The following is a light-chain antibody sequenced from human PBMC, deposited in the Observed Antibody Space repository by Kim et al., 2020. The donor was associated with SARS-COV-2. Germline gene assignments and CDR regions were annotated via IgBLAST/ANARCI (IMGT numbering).Light chain of an antibody. CDR3: QQYYHLWT. Sequence: EITMTQSPATLSVSPGERATLSCRTSQSVSSRLAWYQQKPGQSPRLLIYGASTRVTGVPARFSGSGSGTEFSLTISSLQSEDFAVYYCQQYYHLWTFGQVTKVDIK. CDR2: GAS. CDR1: QSVSSR. J-gene: IGKJ1*01. V-gene: IGKV3-15*01.